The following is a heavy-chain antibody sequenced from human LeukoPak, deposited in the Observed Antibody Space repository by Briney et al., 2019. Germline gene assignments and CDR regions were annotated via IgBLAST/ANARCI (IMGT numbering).Heavy chain of an antibody. J-gene: IGHJ2*01. CDR1: GGSISSGGYY. V-gene: IGHV4-30-2*01. Sequence: SETLSLTCTVSGGSISSGGYYWSWIRQPPGKGLEWIGYIYHSGSTYYNPSLKSRVTISVDRSKNQFSLKLSSVTAADTAVYYCARGGLVYFDLWGRGTLVTVSS. CDR2: IYHSGST. CDR3: ARGGLVYFDL. D-gene: IGHD3/OR15-3a*01.